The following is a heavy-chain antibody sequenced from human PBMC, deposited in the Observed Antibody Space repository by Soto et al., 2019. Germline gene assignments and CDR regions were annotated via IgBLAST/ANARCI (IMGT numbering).Heavy chain of an antibody. Sequence: QVQLVESGGGLVKPGGSPRLSCAASGFTFSDYYMTWIRQAPGKGLEYISYITSSGSGIYYADSVKGRFTISRDNAKNSLYLQMSTLRAEDTAVYYCARAYSDAFDIWGQGTMVTVS. CDR3: ARAYSDAFDI. CDR2: ITSSGSGI. V-gene: IGHV3-11*01. J-gene: IGHJ3*02. D-gene: IGHD2-15*01. CDR1: GFTFSDYY.